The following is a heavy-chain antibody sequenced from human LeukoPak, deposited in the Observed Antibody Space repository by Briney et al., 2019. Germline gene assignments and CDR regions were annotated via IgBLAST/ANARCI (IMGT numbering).Heavy chain of an antibody. Sequence: SVKISCKTSGYTFSSYAISWVRQAPGQGLEWMGGIIPIFGTANYAQKFQGRVTITADESTSTAYMELSSLRSEDTAVYYCARTPVTCSSTSCYTGDYYYYYGMDVWGQGTTVTVSS. CDR1: GYTFSSYA. D-gene: IGHD2-2*02. J-gene: IGHJ6*01. V-gene: IGHV1-69*13. CDR3: ARTPVTCSSTSCYTGDYYYYYGMDV. CDR2: IIPIFGTA.